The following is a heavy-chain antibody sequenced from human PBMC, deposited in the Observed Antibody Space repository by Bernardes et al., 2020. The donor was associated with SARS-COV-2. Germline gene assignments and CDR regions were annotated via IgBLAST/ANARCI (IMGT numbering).Heavy chain of an antibody. D-gene: IGHD3-9*01. CDR2: VGGGPDDI. Sequence: GGSLRLSCVAPGLSNYWMHWVRQAPGKGLVWVSTVGGGPDDIYYVDSVKGRFTSSRDNSRDTLYLQMNSLRPDDTATYYCGRDQTPFNKRYDGLDAWGQGTLVTVSS. J-gene: IGHJ3*01. CDR1: GLSNYW. CDR3: GRDQTPFNKRYDGLDA. V-gene: IGHV3-21*04.